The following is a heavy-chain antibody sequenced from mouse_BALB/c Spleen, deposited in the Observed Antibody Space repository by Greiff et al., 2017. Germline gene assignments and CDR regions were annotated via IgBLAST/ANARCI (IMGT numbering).Heavy chain of an antibody. V-gene: IGHV5-6*02. Sequence: DVMLVESGGDLVKPGGSLKLSCAASGFTFSSYGMSWVRQTPDKRLEWVATISSGGSYTYYPDSVKGRFTISRDNAKNTLYLQMSSLKSEDTAMYYCARQKFFYYYAMDYWGQGTSVTVSS. J-gene: IGHJ4*01. CDR2: ISSGGSYT. CDR3: ARQKFFYYYAMDY. CDR1: GFTFSSYG.